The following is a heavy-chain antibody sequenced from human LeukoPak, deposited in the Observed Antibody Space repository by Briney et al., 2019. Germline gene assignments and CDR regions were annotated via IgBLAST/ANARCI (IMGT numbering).Heavy chain of an antibody. CDR3: ASVGYYDSSGYSNYTFDY. D-gene: IGHD3-22*01. CDR1: GFTFSSYA. CDR2: ISGSGGST. V-gene: IGHV3-23*01. J-gene: IGHJ4*02. Sequence: GGSLRLSCAASGFTFSSYAMSWVRQAPGKGLEWVSGISGSGGSTYYADSVKGRFTISRDNSKNTLYLQMNSLRAEDTAVYYCASVGYYDSSGYSNYTFDYWGQGTLVTVSS.